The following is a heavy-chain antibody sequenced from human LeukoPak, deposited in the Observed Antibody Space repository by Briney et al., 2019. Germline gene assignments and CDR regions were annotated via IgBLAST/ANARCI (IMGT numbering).Heavy chain of an antibody. Sequence: GGSLRLSCAPSGFTFSSYAMHWVRQAPGKGLEWVAVISYAGSNKFYADSVRGRVTISRDNSKNTLYLQMNSLRAEDTAVYYCARRAGAYSHPYDYWGQGTLVTVSS. V-gene: IGHV3-30*14. CDR2: ISYAGSNK. CDR1: GFTFSSYA. J-gene: IGHJ4*02. CDR3: ARRAGAYSHPYDY. D-gene: IGHD4/OR15-4a*01.